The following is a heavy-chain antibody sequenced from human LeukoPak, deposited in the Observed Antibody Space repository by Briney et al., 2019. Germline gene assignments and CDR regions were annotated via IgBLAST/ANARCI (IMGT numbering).Heavy chain of an antibody. J-gene: IGHJ4*02. V-gene: IGHV3-7*01. CDR3: ARDSGRSRWELLGFDY. Sequence: PGGSLRLSCAASGFTFSSYWMSWDRQAPGKGLEWVANIKQDGSEKYYVDSVKGRFTISRDNAKNSLYLQMNSLRAEGTAVYYCARDSGRSRWELLGFDYWGQGTLVTVSS. CDR2: IKQDGSEK. CDR1: GFTFSSYW. D-gene: IGHD1-26*01.